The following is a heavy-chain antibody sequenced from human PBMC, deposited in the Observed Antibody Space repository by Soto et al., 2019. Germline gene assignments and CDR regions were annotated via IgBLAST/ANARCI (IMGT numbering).Heavy chain of an antibody. CDR1: GRSISSSSYY. CDR2: IYYSGST. CDR3: ARTGSGSHCNDYYYYGMDV. V-gene: IGHV4-39*01. Sequence: SDTLSLTCTVSGRSISSSSYYWGWIRQPPGKGPEWIGSIYYSGSTYYNPSLKSRVTISVDTSKNQFSLKLSSVTAADTAVYYSARTGSGSHCNDYYYYGMDVWGQGTTVTVSS. J-gene: IGHJ6*02. D-gene: IGHD3-10*01.